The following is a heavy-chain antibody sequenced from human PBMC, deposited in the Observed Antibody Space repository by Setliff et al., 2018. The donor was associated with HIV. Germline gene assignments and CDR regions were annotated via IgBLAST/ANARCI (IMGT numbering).Heavy chain of an antibody. CDR2: IYYSGYTNERA. D-gene: IGHD3-10*01. CDR3: ARHQKGYYGSGSYSA. V-gene: IGHV4-59*08. Sequence: SETLSLTCNVSGDSIMNYYWSWIRQPPGKGLEWIGYIYYSGYTNERASYNPSLQSRVTISEDTSKNRVSLKLRSVTAADTAMYYCARHQKGYYGSGSYSAWGQGKLVTVSS. CDR1: GDSIMNYY. J-gene: IGHJ5*02.